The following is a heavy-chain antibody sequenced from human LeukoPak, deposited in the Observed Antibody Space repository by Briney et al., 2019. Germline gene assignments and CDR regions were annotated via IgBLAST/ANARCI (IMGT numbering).Heavy chain of an antibody. CDR1: GYTFTVYF. Sequence: ASVKASCKASGYTFTVYFMHWVRQAPGQGLEWMGWINPNSGGTNYAQKFQGRVTMTRDTSISTAYMELGRLRSDDTAVYYCARELNYDSSGYYFDYWGQGTLVTVSS. V-gene: IGHV1-2*02. D-gene: IGHD3-22*01. J-gene: IGHJ4*02. CDR3: ARELNYDSSGYYFDY. CDR2: INPNSGGT.